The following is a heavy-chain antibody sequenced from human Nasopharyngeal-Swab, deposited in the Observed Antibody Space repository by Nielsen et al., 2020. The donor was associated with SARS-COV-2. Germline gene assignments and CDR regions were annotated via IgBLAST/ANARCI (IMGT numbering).Heavy chain of an antibody. CDR1: GFTFSSYG. V-gene: IGHV3-30*03. J-gene: IGHJ5*02. CDR3: ARGEQWLFDP. Sequence: GGSLRLSCAASGFTFSSYGMHWVRQAPGKGLEWVAVISYDGSNKYYADSVKGRFTISRDNSKNTLYLQMNSLRAEDTALYHCARGEQWLFDPWGQGTLVTVSS. CDR2: ISYDGSNK. D-gene: IGHD6-19*01.